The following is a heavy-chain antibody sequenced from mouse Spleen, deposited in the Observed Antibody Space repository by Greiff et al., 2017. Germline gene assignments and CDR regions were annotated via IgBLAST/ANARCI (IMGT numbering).Heavy chain of an antibody. CDR2: ISSGSSTI. CDR3: ARGGPSGSSYDYFDY. D-gene: IGHD1-1*01. V-gene: IGHV5-17*01. Sequence: EVKLVESGGGLVKPGGSLKLSCAASGFTFSDYGMHWVRQAPEKGLEWVAYISSGSSTIYYADTVKGRFTISRDNAKNTLFLQMTSLRSEDTAMYYCARGGPSGSSYDYFDYWGQGTTLTVSS. CDR1: GFTFSDYG. J-gene: IGHJ2*01.